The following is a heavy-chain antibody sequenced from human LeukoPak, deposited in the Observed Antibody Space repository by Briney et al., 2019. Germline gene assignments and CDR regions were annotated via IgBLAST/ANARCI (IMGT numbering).Heavy chain of an antibody. Sequence: TGGSLRLSCAASGFVFSRYWMHWVRHAPGTGLKWVSLIYSGGSTYYADSVKGRFTISRDNSKNTLYLQMNSLRAEDTAVYYCASYSSLDYWGQGTLVTVSS. CDR3: ASYSSLDY. CDR2: IYSGGST. J-gene: IGHJ4*02. V-gene: IGHV3-66*01. D-gene: IGHD6-19*01. CDR1: GFVFSRYW.